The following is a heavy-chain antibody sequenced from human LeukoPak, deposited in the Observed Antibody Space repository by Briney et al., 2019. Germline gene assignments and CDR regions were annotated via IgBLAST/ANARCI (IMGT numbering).Heavy chain of an antibody. V-gene: IGHV4-39*01. D-gene: IGHD3-10*01. Sequence: SETLSLTCSVSGGTIPTTRYDWAWIRQSPGMGLEWIGSVYYFGNAYYRPSLMSRATISIDTSKKRISLNLTSVTARDTGIYYCATHKEGSNFESCGQGTLVTVSS. CDR2: VYYFGNA. CDR1: GGTIPTTRYD. CDR3: ATHKEGSNFES. J-gene: IGHJ4*02.